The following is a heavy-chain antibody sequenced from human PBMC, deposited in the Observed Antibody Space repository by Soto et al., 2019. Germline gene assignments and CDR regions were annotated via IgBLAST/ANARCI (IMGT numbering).Heavy chain of an antibody. CDR1: GFTFSSYA. V-gene: IGHV3-23*01. Sequence: EVQLLESGGGLAQPGGSLTLSCAASGFTFSSYAMSWVRQAPGKGLEWVSDISGSGGSTHYADSVKGRFTVSRDNSNNTQYLQLTRLSAEDTAVYYCVNVGGEQLRHYNYYGMDFWGQGTMVTVSS. J-gene: IGHJ6*02. D-gene: IGHD6-13*01. CDR2: ISGSGGST. CDR3: VNVGGEQLRHYNYYGMDF.